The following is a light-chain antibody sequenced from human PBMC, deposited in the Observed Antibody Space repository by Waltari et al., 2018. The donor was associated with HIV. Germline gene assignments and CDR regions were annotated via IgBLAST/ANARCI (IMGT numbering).Light chain of an antibody. J-gene: IGLJ1*01. CDR3: CSHAGNFIFV. Sequence: QSALTQPASVSGSPGQSITISCTGTSSDVGGYNYVASCQLRPGKAPKVIIFDVNKRPSGVPDRFSGSKSGNTASLTISGLQAEDEADYYCCSHAGNFIFVFGTGTKVTVL. CDR2: DVN. CDR1: SSDVGGYNY. V-gene: IGLV2-11*01.